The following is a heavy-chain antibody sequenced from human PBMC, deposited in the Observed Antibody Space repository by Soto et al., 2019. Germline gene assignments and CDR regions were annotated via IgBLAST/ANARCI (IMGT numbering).Heavy chain of an antibody. V-gene: IGHV4-61*01. CDR2: ISYSGTA. CDR3: MRSHGAY. CDR1: GGSVSSGPYH. Sequence: QVQLQESGPGLVKTSETLSLTCTVSGGSVSSGPYHWNWVRQPPGNGLEWIGHISYSGTANYNPSLRSRVIMATYTSMNQSSLRLTSVTAADTAVYYCMRSHGAYWGQGALVTVSP. J-gene: IGHJ4*02. D-gene: IGHD2-8*01.